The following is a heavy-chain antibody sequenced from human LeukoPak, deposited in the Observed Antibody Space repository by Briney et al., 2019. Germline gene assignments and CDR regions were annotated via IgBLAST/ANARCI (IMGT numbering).Heavy chain of an antibody. CDR1: GFTFSSYS. CDR2: ISSSSSYI. CDR3: ASNPDYYDSRQYDY. D-gene: IGHD3-22*01. Sequence: PGGSLRLSCAASGFTFSSYSMNWVRQAPGKGLEWVSSISSSSSYIYYADSVKGRFTIFRDNAKNSLYLQMNSLRAEDTAVYYCASNPDYYDSRQYDYWGQGTLVTVSS. J-gene: IGHJ4*02. V-gene: IGHV3-21*01.